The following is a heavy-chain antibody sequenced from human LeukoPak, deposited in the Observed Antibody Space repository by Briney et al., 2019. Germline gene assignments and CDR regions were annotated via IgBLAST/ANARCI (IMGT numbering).Heavy chain of an antibody. CDR1: GFTFSSYW. D-gene: IGHD3-22*01. J-gene: IGHJ4*02. CDR2: IKQDGSEK. V-gene: IGHV3-7*03. CDR3: AKGSYYDSSGSFYFDY. Sequence: GGSLRLSCAASGFTFSSYWMSWVRQAPGKGLEWVANIKQDGSEKYYVDSVKGRFTISRDHAKNSLYLQMNSLRAEDTAAYYCAKGSYYDSSGSFYFDYWGQGTLVTVSS.